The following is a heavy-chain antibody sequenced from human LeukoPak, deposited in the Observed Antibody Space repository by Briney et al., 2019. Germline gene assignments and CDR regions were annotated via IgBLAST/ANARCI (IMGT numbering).Heavy chain of an antibody. V-gene: IGHV3-9*01. D-gene: IGHD6-19*01. CDR1: GFTFDDYV. CDR2: ISWNSGSI. Sequence: GGSLRLSCAASGFTFDDYVMHWVRQAPGKGLEWVSGISWNSGSIGYADSVKGRFTISRDNAKSSLYLQMNSLRTEDTALYYCAKDPYSSGWGAYYFDYWGQGTLVTVSS. J-gene: IGHJ4*02. CDR3: AKDPYSSGWGAYYFDY.